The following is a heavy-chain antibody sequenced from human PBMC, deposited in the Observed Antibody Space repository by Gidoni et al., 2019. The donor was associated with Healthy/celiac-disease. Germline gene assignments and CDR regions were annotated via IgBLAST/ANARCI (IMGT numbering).Heavy chain of an antibody. Sequence: EVQLLESGGGLVQPGGSLRLSCAASGFTFSSYAMSWVRQAPGKGLEWVSAISGSGGSTYYADSVKGRFTISRDNSKNTLYLQMNSLRAEDTAVYYCAKDQDIVVVVAGTFDYWGQGTLVTVSS. D-gene: IGHD2-15*01. CDR2: ISGSGGST. CDR1: GFTFSSYA. V-gene: IGHV3-23*01. J-gene: IGHJ4*02. CDR3: AKDQDIVVVVAGTFDY.